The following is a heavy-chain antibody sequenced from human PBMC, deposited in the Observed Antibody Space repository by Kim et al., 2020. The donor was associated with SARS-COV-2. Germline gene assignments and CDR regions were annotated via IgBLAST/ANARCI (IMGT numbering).Heavy chain of an antibody. Sequence: ASVKVSCKASGYTFTSYAMNWVRQAPGQGLEWMGWINTNTGNPTYAQGFTGRFVFSLDTSVSTAYLQISSLKAGATAGISGAGGGGGVWDTCHLDLWGRG. V-gene: IGHV7-4-1*02. CDR3: AGGGGGVWDTCHLDL. J-gene: IGHJ2*01. CDR1: GYTFTSYA. CDR2: INTNTGNP. D-gene: IGHD3-16*01.